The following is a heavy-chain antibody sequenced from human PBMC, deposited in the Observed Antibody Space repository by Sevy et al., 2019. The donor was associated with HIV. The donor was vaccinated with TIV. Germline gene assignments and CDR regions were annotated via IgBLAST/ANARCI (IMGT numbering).Heavy chain of an antibody. Sequence: SETLSLTCAVYADSFSGYYWNWIRQPPGKGLEWIGEINHNGNTNFNPSLKSRVTITVDTSKNQFSLKMNSLTAADTAGYYCARGSLGDFHQGMDVWGQGTTVTVSS. CDR2: INHNGNT. V-gene: IGHV4-34*01. D-gene: IGHD2-2*01. CDR3: ARGSLGDFHQGMDV. CDR1: ADSFSGYY. J-gene: IGHJ6*02.